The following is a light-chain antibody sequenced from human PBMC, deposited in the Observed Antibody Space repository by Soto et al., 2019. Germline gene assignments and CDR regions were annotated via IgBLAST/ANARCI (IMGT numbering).Light chain of an antibody. CDR1: NIGSKS. CDR3: QVWDSSSDYV. J-gene: IGLJ1*01. Sequence: SYELTQPHSVSVATAQTGPRITRGGNNIGSKSVHWYQQKPGQAPVLVVYDDSDRPSGIPERFSGSNSGNTATLTISRVEAGDEADYYCQVWDSSSDYVFGTGTKVTVL. CDR2: DDS. V-gene: IGLV3-21*02.